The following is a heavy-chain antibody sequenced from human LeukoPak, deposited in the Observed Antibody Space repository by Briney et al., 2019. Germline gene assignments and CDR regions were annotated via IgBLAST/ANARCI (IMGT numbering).Heavy chain of an antibody. J-gene: IGHJ4*02. V-gene: IGHV1-69*05. D-gene: IGHD2-2*01. CDR3: ARGYCSSTSCYEDY. CDR1: GGTFSSYA. Sequence: SVKVSCKASGGTFSSYAISWARQAPGQGLEWMGGIIPIFGTANYAQKFQGRVTITTDESTSTAYMELSSLRSEDTAVYYCARGYCSSTSCYEDYWGQGTLVTVSS. CDR2: IIPIFGTA.